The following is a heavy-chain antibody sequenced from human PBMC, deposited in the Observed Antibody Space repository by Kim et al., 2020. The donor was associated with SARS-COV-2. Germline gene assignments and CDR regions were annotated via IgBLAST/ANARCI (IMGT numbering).Heavy chain of an antibody. D-gene: IGHD6-13*01. J-gene: IGHJ4*02. CDR3: AKEATAYSSSWYLAGFDY. CDR2: IGYDGSKE. CDR1: GFTFSNYG. Sequence: GGSLRLSCAASGFTFSNYGMHWVRQAPGKGLEWVALIGYDGSKEYYGDSVNGRFTISRDNSKNTVYLQMNSLRGEDTAVYYCAKEATAYSSSWYLAGFDYCGQGTLVTVSA. V-gene: IGHV3-30*02.